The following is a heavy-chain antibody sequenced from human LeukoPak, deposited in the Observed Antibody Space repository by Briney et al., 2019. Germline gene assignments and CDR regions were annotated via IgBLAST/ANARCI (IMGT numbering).Heavy chain of an antibody. Sequence: GRSLRLSCAASGFTFSSFGMHWVRQAPGKGLEWVAYISYDGSHKYYADSVKGRFTISRDSSKNTLYLQMNSLRAEDTAAYYCAKVYVIVGATGHFDYWGQGTLVTVSS. CDR3: AKVYVIVGATGHFDY. V-gene: IGHV3-30*18. D-gene: IGHD1-26*01. J-gene: IGHJ4*02. CDR2: ISYDGSHK. CDR1: GFTFSSFG.